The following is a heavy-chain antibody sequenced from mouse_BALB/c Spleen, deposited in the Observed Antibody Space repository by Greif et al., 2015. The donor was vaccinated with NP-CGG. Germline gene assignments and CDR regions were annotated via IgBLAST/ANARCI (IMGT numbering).Heavy chain of an antibody. J-gene: IGHJ4*01. CDR3: ARDGDYGYYAMDY. V-gene: IGHV7-3*02. CDR1: GFTFTDYY. CDR2: IRNKANGYTT. Sequence: EVKLVESGGGLVQPGGSLRLSCATSGFTFTDYYMSWVRQPPGKALEWLGFIRNKANGYTTEYSASVKGRFTISRDNSQSIRYLQMNTLRAEDSATYYCARDGDYGYYAMDYWGQGTSVTVSS. D-gene: IGHD1-2*01.